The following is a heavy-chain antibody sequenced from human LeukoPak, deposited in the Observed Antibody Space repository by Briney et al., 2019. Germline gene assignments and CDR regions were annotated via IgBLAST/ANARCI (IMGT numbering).Heavy chain of an antibody. CDR2: ISSSGSTT. CDR3: ASPQYYFDY. CDR1: GFTFSNYE. Sequence: GGSLRLSCAASGFTFSNYEMNWVRQAPGEGLEWVSHISSSGSTTYYADSVKGRFTISRDNAKNSLYLQMNSLRAEDTAVYYCASPQYYFDYWGQGTLVTVSS. J-gene: IGHJ4*02. V-gene: IGHV3-48*03. D-gene: IGHD5-24*01.